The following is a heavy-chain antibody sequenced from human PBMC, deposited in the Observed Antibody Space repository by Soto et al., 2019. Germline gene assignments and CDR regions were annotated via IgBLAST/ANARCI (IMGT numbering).Heavy chain of an antibody. V-gene: IGHV3-30*18. CDR3: AKGTAVEPRLGSQVYCGMDV. CDR2: ISYDGSNK. Sequence: QVQLVESGGGVVQPGRSLRLSCAASGFTFSSYGMHWVRQAPGKGLEWVAVISYDGSNKYYADSVKGRFTISRDNSKNSLYLQMNSLRAEDTAVYYCAKGTAVEPRLGSQVYCGMDVWGQGTTVTVSS. CDR1: GFTFSSYG. J-gene: IGHJ6*02. D-gene: IGHD1-1*01.